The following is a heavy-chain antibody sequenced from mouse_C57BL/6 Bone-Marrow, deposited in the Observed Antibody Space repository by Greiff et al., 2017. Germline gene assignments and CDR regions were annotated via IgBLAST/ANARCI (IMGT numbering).Heavy chain of an antibody. CDR3: TGSQAWFAY. CDR2: IDPENGDT. V-gene: IGHV14-4*01. J-gene: IGHJ3*01. D-gene: IGHD1-1*01. CDR1: GFNIKDDY. Sequence: VHLQQSGAELVRPGASVKLSCTASGFNIKDDYMHWVKQRPEQGLEWIGWIDPENGDTEYASKFQGKATITADTSSNTAYLQISSLTSADTAVYYCTGSQAWFAYWGQGTLVTVSA.